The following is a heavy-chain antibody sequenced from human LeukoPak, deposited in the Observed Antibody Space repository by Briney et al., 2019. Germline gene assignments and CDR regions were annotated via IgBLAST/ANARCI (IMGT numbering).Heavy chain of an antibody. J-gene: IGHJ3*02. D-gene: IGHD3-22*01. CDR3: ARASEDYYDSSGYLDPDAFDI. V-gene: IGHV3-21*01. Sequence: KPGGSLRLSCAASGFTFSSYSMNWVRQAPGKGLEWVSSISSSSSYIYYADSVKGRFTISRDNAKNSLYLQMNSLRAEDTAVYYCARASEDYYDSSGYLDPDAFDIWGQGTMVTVSS. CDR2: ISSSSSYI. CDR1: GFTFSSYS.